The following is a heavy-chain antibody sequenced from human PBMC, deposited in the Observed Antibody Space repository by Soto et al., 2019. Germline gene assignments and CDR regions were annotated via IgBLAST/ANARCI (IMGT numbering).Heavy chain of an antibody. J-gene: IGHJ4*02. CDR2: ISGSGGST. V-gene: IGHV3-23*01. D-gene: IGHD6-19*01. CDR1: GFTFSSYA. Sequence: PGGSLRLSCAASGFTFSSYAMSWVRQAPGKGLEWVSAISGSGGSTYYADSVKGRFTISRDNSKNTLYLQMNSLRAEDTAVYYCAKVTAGGRIAVAGNSGSYFDYWGQGTLVTVSS. CDR3: AKVTAGGRIAVAGNSGSYFDY.